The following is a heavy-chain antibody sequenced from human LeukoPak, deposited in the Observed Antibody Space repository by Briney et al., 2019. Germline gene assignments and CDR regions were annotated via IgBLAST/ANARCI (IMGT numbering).Heavy chain of an antibody. CDR2: IYTSGST. D-gene: IGHD2-15*01. Sequence: PSQTLSLTCTVSGGSISSGSYYWSWIRQPAGKELEWIGRIYTSGSTNYNPSLKSRVTISVDTSKNQFSLKLSSVAAADTAVYYCARGKVVVVAATSNYYGMDVWGQGTTVTVSS. J-gene: IGHJ6*02. CDR3: ARGKVVVVAATSNYYGMDV. V-gene: IGHV4-61*02. CDR1: GGSISSGSYY.